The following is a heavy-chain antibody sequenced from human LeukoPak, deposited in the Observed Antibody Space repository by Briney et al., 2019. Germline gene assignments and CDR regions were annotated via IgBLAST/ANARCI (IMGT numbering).Heavy chain of an antibody. D-gene: IGHD3-22*01. Sequence: SETLSLTCTVSGGSISTSNYYWGWIRQPPGKGLEWIGNIFYSGSTYYSPSLKSRVTISLDTSRNQFSLKLNSVTAANTAVYYCVWCCGYGFVEVWGRG. CDR2: IFYSGST. J-gene: IGHJ2*01. CDR1: GGSISTSNYY. V-gene: IGHV4-39*07. CDR3: VWCCGYGFVEV.